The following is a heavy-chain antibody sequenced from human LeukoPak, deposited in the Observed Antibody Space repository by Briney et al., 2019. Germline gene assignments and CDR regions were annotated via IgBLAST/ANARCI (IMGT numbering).Heavy chain of an antibody. CDR2: IYYSGST. J-gene: IGHJ5*01. CDR3: ARDKGSGWFDY. V-gene: IGHV4-59*01. CDR1: GGSISSYY. D-gene: IGHD6-19*01. Sequence: SETLSLTCTVSGGSISSYYWSWIRQPPGKGLEWIGYIYYSGSTNDNPSLKSRVTISADTFKSQFSLKLSSVTAADTAVYYCARDKGSGWFDYWGQGTLVTVSS.